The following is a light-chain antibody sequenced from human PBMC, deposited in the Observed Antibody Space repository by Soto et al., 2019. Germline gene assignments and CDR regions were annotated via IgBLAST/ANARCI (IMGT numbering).Light chain of an antibody. CDR2: GAS. CDR1: QSVISSY. CDR3: QQYGSSPFT. V-gene: IGKV3-20*01. Sequence: EIVLTQSPGTLSLSPGERATLSCRASQSVISSYVAWYQQKPGQAPRLLIYGASSRATGIPDRFSGSGSGTDFTLTVSRLEPEDFAVYYCQQYGSSPFTFGPGTKVEI. J-gene: IGKJ3*01.